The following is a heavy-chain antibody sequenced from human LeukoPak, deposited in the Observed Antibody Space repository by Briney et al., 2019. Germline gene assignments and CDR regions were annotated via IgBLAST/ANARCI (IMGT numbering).Heavy chain of an antibody. V-gene: IGHV4-34*01. CDR1: GGSFSGYY. Sequence: KPSETLSLTCAVYGGSFSGYYWSWIRQPPVKGLEWIGEINHSGSTNYNPSLRSRVTISVDTSKNQFSLKLSSVTAADTAVYYCARGKIAVGNAPFDYWGQGTLVTVSS. D-gene: IGHD6-19*01. CDR3: ARGKIAVGNAPFDY. CDR2: INHSGST. J-gene: IGHJ4*02.